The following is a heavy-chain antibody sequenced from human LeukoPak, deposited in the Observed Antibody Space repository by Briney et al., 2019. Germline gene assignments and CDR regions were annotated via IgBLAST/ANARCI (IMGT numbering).Heavy chain of an antibody. CDR3: ARDRPAKYYDFWSGYSVGFDY. J-gene: IGHJ4*02. D-gene: IGHD3-3*01. Sequence: ASVKVSCKASGYAFTGYYMHWVRQAPGQGLEWMGRINPNSGGTNYAQKFQGRVTMTRDTSISTAYMELSRLRSDDTAVYYCARDRPAKYYDFWSGYSVGFDYWGQGTLVTVSS. V-gene: IGHV1-2*06. CDR1: GYAFTGYY. CDR2: INPNSGGT.